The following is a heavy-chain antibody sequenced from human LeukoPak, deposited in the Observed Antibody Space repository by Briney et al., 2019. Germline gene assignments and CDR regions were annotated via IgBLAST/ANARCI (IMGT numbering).Heavy chain of an antibody. CDR3: ARGDRLILNT. Sequence: GGSLRLSCADSGFTFSSYSINWVHQAPGNGLEWVSYISSSSSTIYYADSVKGRFTISRDNAKNSLYLQMNSLRAEDTAVYYCARGDRLILNTWGQGTLVTVSS. J-gene: IGHJ5*02. CDR1: GFTFSSYS. V-gene: IGHV3-48*01. D-gene: IGHD2-15*01. CDR2: ISSSSSTI.